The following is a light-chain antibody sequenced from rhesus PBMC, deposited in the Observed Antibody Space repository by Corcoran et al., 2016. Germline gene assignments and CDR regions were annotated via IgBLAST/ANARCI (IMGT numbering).Light chain of an antibody. J-gene: IGKJ4*01. CDR1: QSLLHSGGKTF. V-gene: IGKV2S15*01. CDR3: MQGIQLPLT. CDR2: EAS. Sequence: DIVMTQSPLSLPVTPGEPASISCRSSQSLLHSGGKTFLYWYLQKPGHSPPLLIYEASKRDSGVPKRFSGSGSGTDFPLKISRVEAEDVGLYYCMQGIQLPLTFGGGTRLELK.